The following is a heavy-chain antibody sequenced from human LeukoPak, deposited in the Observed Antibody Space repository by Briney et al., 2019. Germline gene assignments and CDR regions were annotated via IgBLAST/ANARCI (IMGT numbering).Heavy chain of an antibody. CDR3: ASRRDGYNPFIDY. Sequence: SETLSLTCTVSGGSLNSYYWSWIRQPPGKGLEWIGYIYYTGSTNYNPSLKSRVTMSLDTSKNQFSLKLSSVTAADTAVYYCASRRDGYNPFIDYWGQGTLVTVSS. J-gene: IGHJ4*02. D-gene: IGHD5-24*01. V-gene: IGHV4-59*12. CDR1: GGSLNSYY. CDR2: IYYTGST.